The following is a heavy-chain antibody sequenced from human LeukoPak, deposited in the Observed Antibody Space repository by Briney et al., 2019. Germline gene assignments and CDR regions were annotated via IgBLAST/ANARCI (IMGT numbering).Heavy chain of an antibody. CDR3: TRGDCTRTTCYRVDV. CDR1: GFTFGDYA. Sequence: GGSLRLSCTASGFTFGDYAMSWFRQAPGKGREWVGFIRNKAYGGTIEYAASVKGRFTISRDDSKSIAYLQMNNLKTEDTAVYYCTRGDCTRTTCYRVDVWGQGTTVTVSS. CDR2: IRNKAYGGTI. V-gene: IGHV3-49*03. D-gene: IGHD2-2*01. J-gene: IGHJ6*02.